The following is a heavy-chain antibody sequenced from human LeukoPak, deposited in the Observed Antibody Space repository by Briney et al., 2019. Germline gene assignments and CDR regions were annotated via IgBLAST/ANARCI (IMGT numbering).Heavy chain of an antibody. J-gene: IGHJ4*02. CDR1: GFTFSSYV. D-gene: IGHD5-18*01. CDR3: AKDRTSVHLWLSDLDY. Sequence: GRSLRPSCAASGFTFSSYVMHWVRQAPGKGLEWVAIISYDGSNKYYADSVKGRSTISRDNSKNTLFLQMNSLRAEDTAVYYCAKDRTSVHLWLSDLDYWGQGTLVTVSS. V-gene: IGHV3-30*18. CDR2: ISYDGSNK.